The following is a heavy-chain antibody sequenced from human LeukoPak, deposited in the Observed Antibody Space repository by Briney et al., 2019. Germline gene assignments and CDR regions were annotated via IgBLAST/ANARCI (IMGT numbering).Heavy chain of an antibody. Sequence: GGSLRLSCAASGFTFSSYGMSWVRQAPGKGLEWVSAISGSGGSTYYADSVKGRFTISRDDSRNTLYLQMNSLRAEDTAVYYCAKDDRWLQFCCWGQGTLVTVSA. D-gene: IGHD5-24*01. J-gene: IGHJ4*02. V-gene: IGHV3-23*01. CDR1: GFTFSSYG. CDR2: ISGSGGST. CDR3: AKDDRWLQFCC.